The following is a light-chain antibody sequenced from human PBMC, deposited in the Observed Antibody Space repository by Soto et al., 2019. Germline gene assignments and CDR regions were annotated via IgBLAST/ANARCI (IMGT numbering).Light chain of an antibody. V-gene: IGKV3-20*01. CDR2: GAS. CDR3: QQYGGSVPIT. CDR1: QSVSSAY. Sequence: EIVLTQSPGTLSLYPGERATLSCRASQSVSSAYLAWYQQKPGQAPRLLISGASSRATGIPDRFSGSGSGTDFSLTISGLEPEDFAVYYCQQYGGSVPITFGQGTRLDIK. J-gene: IGKJ5*01.